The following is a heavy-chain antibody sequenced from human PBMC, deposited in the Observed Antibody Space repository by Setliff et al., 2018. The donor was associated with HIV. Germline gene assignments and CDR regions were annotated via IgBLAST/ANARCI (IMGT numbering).Heavy chain of an antibody. Sequence: ASVKVSCKPSGYTFTAYGLSWVRQAPGQGLEWMGWISTYSDETSYAQRLQGRLTMTTDTSTSTAYMELRRLTFDDTAVYYCARVSRSVRVVVRYSDYWGQGTLVTVSS. D-gene: IGHD3-22*01. V-gene: IGHV1-18*01. J-gene: IGHJ4*02. CDR3: ARVSRSVRVVVRYSDY. CDR1: GYTFTAYG. CDR2: ISTYSDET.